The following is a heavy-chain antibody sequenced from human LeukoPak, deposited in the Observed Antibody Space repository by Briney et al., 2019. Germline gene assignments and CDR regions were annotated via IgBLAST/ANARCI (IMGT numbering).Heavy chain of an antibody. CDR1: GFTFSSYA. Sequence: GGSLRLSCAASGFTFSSYAMNWVRQAPGKGLEWVAVISYDGSNKYYADSVKGRFTISRDNSKNTLYLQMNSLRAEDTAVYYCARDGYLIPTRHFDYWGQGTLVTVSS. D-gene: IGHD3-22*01. CDR2: ISYDGSNK. V-gene: IGHV3-30-3*01. J-gene: IGHJ4*02. CDR3: ARDGYLIPTRHFDY.